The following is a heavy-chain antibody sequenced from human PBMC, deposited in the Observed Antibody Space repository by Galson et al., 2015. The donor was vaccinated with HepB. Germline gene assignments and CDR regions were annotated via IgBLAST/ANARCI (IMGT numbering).Heavy chain of an antibody. CDR2: ISGSGGST. Sequence: SLRLSCAASGFTFSSYAMSWVRQAPGKGLEWVSAISGSGGSTYYADSVKGRFTISRDNSKNTLYLQMNSLRAEDTAVYYCAKSFEVAGSFDYWGQGTLVTVSS. CDR3: AKSFEVAGSFDY. D-gene: IGHD6-19*01. CDR1: GFTFSSYA. J-gene: IGHJ4*02. V-gene: IGHV3-23*01.